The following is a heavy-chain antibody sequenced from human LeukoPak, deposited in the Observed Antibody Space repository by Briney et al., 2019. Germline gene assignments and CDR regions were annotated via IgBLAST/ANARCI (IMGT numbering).Heavy chain of an antibody. Sequence: SGTLSLTCTVSGGSISSSSYYWGWIRQPPGKGLEWIGSIYYSGSTYYNPSLKSRVTISVDTSKNQFSLKLSSVTAADTAVYYCARMSGYYYLDYWGQGTLVTVSS. CDR1: GGSISSSSYY. D-gene: IGHD3-3*01. J-gene: IGHJ4*02. V-gene: IGHV4-39*07. CDR2: IYYSGST. CDR3: ARMSGYYYLDY.